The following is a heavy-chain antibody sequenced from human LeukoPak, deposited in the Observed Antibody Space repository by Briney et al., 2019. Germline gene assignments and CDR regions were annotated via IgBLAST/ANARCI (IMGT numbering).Heavy chain of an antibody. CDR2: FDPEDGET. CDR3: ATVLLWFGEPLMFDP. D-gene: IGHD3-10*01. J-gene: IGHJ5*02. CDR1: GYTLTELS. Sequence: ASVKVSCKVSGYTLTELSMHWVRQAPGKGLEWMGGFDPEDGETIYAQKFQGRVTMTEDTSTDTAYMELSSLRSEDAAVYYCATVLLWFGEPLMFDPWGQGTLVTVSS. V-gene: IGHV1-24*01.